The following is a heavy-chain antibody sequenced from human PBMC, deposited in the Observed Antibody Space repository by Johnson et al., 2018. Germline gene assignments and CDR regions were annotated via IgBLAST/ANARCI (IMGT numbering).Heavy chain of an antibody. J-gene: IGHJ6*03. CDR3: AKVSVPYYYGSGSYSYYYMDV. CDR1: GFTFTSFS. CDR2: ISWDGGST. Sequence: VQLVESGGGLVKPGGSLRLSCAASGFTFTSFSMNWVRQAPGKGLDWVSLISWDGGSTYYAASVKGRFIISRDNNKNSLYLQMNSLRAEETALYYCAKVSVPYYYGSGSYSYYYMDVWGKGTTVTVSS. V-gene: IGHV3-43D*04. D-gene: IGHD3-10*01.